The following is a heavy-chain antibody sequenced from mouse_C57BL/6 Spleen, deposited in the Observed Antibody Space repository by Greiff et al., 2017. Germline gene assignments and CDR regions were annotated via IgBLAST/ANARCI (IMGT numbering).Heavy chain of an antibody. CDR1: GFTFSDYY. V-gene: IGHV5-16*01. Sequence: EVQLQESEGGLVQPGSSMKLSCTASGFTFSDYYMAWVRQVPEKGLEWVANINYDGSSTYYLDSLKSRFIISRDNAKNILYLQMSSLKSEDTATYYCARSTVVGRGYFDVWGTGTTVTVSS. CDR2: INYDGSST. D-gene: IGHD1-1*01. CDR3: ARSTVVGRGYFDV. J-gene: IGHJ1*03.